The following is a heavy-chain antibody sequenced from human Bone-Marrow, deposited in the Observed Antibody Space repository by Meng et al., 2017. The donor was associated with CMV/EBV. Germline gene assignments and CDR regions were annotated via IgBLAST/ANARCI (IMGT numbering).Heavy chain of an antibody. J-gene: IGHJ6*02. D-gene: IGHD3-3*01. CDR3: ARAKRFLEWLSNGMDV. Sequence: GESLKISCAASGFTVSSNYMSWVRQAPGKGLEWVSVIYSGGSTYYADSVKGRFTISRDNSKNTLYLQMNSLRAEDTAVYYCARAKRFLEWLSNGMDVWGQGTTVTVSS. V-gene: IGHV3-53*01. CDR2: IYSGGST. CDR1: GFTVSSNY.